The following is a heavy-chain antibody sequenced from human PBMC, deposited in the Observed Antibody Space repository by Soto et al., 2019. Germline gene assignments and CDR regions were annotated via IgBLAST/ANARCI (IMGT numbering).Heavy chain of an antibody. Sequence: ASVKVSCKASGYTFTSYGISWVRQAPGQGLEWMGWISAYNGNTNYAQKLQGRVTMTTDTSTSTAYMELRSLRSDDTAVYYCAKTVVVVPAASLDYYYYYMDVWGKGTTVTVSS. J-gene: IGHJ6*03. CDR2: ISAYNGNT. CDR1: GYTFTSYG. V-gene: IGHV1-18*01. D-gene: IGHD2-2*01. CDR3: AKTVVVVPAASLDYYYYYMDV.